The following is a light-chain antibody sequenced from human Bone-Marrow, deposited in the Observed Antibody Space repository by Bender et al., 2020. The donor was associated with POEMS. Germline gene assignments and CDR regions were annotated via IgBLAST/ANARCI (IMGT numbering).Light chain of an antibody. CDR1: SSDIGTYDL. Sequence: QSALTQPASVSGSPGQSITISCTGTSSDIGTYDLVSWYQQHPSKAPKLLVYEDNKRTAGVSERFAGYKAGKTASLTISGLQAEDEADYYCCSVATSSTLVFGAGTKRTVL. CDR3: CSVATSSTLV. J-gene: IGLJ3*02. CDR2: EDN. V-gene: IGLV2-23*01.